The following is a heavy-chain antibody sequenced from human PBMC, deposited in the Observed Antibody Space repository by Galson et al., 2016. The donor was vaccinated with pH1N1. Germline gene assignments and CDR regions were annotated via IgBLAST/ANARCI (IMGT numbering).Heavy chain of an antibody. CDR3: AKDHKQRVVKLGNFDL. V-gene: IGHV3-7*03. CDR1: GFNFSNYW. D-gene: IGHD6-6*01. J-gene: IGHJ2*01. CDR2: INQDGDKK. Sequence: SLRLSCAASGFNFSNYWMQWVRQAPGKGLQWVANINQDGDKKYYVGSVEGRFTISRDTSKNTVYLQMNSLRAEDTAVYYCAKDHKQRVVKLGNFDLWGRGTLVTVSS.